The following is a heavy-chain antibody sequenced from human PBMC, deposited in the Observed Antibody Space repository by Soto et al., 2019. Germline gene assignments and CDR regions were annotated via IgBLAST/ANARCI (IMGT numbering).Heavy chain of an antibody. Sequence: SETLSLTCTVSGGSMRSYYWSWIRQPPGKGLEWIGYIYIYNGVSSNYNPSLKSRVTISIDTSKNQFSLRLSSVTAADTAVYYCAREYGDYRRFDYWGQGRLVTVSS. CDR1: GGSMRSYY. V-gene: IGHV4-59*01. D-gene: IGHD4-17*01. CDR2: IYIYNGVSS. J-gene: IGHJ4*02. CDR3: AREYGDYRRFDY.